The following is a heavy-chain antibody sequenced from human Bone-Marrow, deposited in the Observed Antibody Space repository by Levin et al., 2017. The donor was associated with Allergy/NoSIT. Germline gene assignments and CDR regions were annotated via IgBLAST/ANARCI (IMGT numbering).Heavy chain of an antibody. CDR1: GGTFSSYA. V-gene: IGHV1-69*13. Sequence: ASVKVSCKASGGTFSSYAISWVRQAPGQGLEWMGGIIPIFGTANYAQKFQGRVTITADESTSTAYMELSSLRSEDTAVYYCAREEGYCSGGSCYWVDYWGQGTLVTVSS. J-gene: IGHJ4*02. D-gene: IGHD2-15*01. CDR3: AREEGYCSGGSCYWVDY. CDR2: IIPIFGTA.